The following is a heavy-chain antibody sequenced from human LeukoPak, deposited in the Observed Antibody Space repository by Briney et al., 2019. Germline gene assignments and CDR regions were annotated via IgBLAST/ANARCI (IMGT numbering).Heavy chain of an antibody. Sequence: SVTVSCTASRDIFKKYGIFWVRQAPGQGLEWMGGIIPVLSIANNAERFEGRVTITADKDTSTAYMELSRLRSEDTVVYYCARGGWDGYNLDPWGQGTLVTVSS. V-gene: IGHV1-69*04. D-gene: IGHD5-24*01. CDR3: ARGGWDGYNLDP. CDR1: RDIFKKYG. J-gene: IGHJ5*02. CDR2: IIPVLSIA.